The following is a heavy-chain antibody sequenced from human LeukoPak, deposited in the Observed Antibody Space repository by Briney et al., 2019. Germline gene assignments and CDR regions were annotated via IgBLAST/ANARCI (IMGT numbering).Heavy chain of an antibody. CDR1: GFTFSSYI. J-gene: IGHJ6*02. V-gene: IGHV3-48*02. D-gene: IGHD3-9*01. Sequence: GGSLRLSCAASGFTFSSYIMNWVRQAPGKGLEWVSYISSSSSTIYYADSVKGRFTISRDNAKNSLYLQMNSLRDEDTAVYYCARRSQMTGYYNYYYYGMDVWGQGTTVTVSS. CDR3: ARRSQMTGYYNYYYYGMDV. CDR2: ISSSSSTI.